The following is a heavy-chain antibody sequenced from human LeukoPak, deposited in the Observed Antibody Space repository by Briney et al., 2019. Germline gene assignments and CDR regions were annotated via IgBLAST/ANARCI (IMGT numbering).Heavy chain of an antibody. CDR1: GGSISSGGYY. Sequence: SETLSLTCTVSGGSISSGGYYWSWIRQHPGKGLEWIGYIYYSGSTYYNPSLKSRVTISVDTSKNQCSLKLSSVTAADTAVYYCARDYYYGMDVWGQGTTVTVSS. CDR3: ARDYYYGMDV. V-gene: IGHV4-31*03. J-gene: IGHJ6*02. CDR2: IYYSGST.